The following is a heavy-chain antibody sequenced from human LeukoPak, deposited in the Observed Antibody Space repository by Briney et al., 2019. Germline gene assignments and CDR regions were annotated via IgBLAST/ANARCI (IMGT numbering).Heavy chain of an antibody. CDR2: IYSGGST. CDR3: ARDLNSYDSSASGH. CDR1: GFTVSSNY. Sequence: PGGSLRLSCAASGFTVSSNYMSWVRQAPGKGLEWVSVIYSGGSTYYADSVKGGFSISRDNSKNTLYLQMNSLRAEDTAVYYCARDLNSYDSSASGHWGQGTLVTVSS. V-gene: IGHV3-53*01. D-gene: IGHD3-22*01. J-gene: IGHJ4*02.